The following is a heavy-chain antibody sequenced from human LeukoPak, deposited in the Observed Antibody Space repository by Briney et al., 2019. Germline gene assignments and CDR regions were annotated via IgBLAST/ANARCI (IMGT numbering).Heavy chain of an antibody. J-gene: IGHJ4*02. Sequence: GGSLRLSCAASGFTFSSYEMHWVRQAPGKGLEWVSYISSSDSTIYYADSVKGRFTISRDNAKNSLYLQMNSLRAEDTAVYYCARDYGGSSPFDYWGQGTLVTVSS. D-gene: IGHD4-23*01. CDR2: ISSSDSTI. CDR1: GFTFSSYE. V-gene: IGHV3-48*03. CDR3: ARDYGGSSPFDY.